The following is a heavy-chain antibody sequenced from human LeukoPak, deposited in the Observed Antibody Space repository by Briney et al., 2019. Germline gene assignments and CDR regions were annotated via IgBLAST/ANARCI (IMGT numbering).Heavy chain of an antibody. CDR2: INPSAGST. D-gene: IGHD3-3*01. J-gene: IGHJ4*02. Sequence: ASVKVSCKASGYIFTTYYMNWVRPAAGQGLEWMGIINPSAGSTSYAQKFQGRVSMTRDTSTNTVYMELSSLRSEDTAVYYCVRGGYDFSSGYYPSRWGQGTLATVSS. CDR1: GYIFTTYY. V-gene: IGHV1-46*01. CDR3: VRGGYDFSSGYYPSR.